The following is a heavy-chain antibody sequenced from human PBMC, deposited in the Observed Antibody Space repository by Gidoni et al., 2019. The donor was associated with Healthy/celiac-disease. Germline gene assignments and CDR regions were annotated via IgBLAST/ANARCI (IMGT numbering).Heavy chain of an antibody. D-gene: IGHD1-26*01. Sequence: QVQLQQWGAGLLKPSETLSLTCAVYGGSFSGYYWSWIRQPPGKGLEWIGEINHSGSTDYNPSLKSRVTISVDTSKNQFSLKLSSVTAADTDVYYCARYSGSYIWFDPWGQGTLVTVSS. V-gene: IGHV4-34*01. CDR2: INHSGST. CDR1: GGSFSGYY. J-gene: IGHJ5*02. CDR3: ARYSGSYIWFDP.